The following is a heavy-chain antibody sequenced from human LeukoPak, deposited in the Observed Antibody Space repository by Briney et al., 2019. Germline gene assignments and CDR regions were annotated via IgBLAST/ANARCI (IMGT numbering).Heavy chain of an antibody. CDR1: GFTVSSSY. CDR3: ARVLGYDSSGYYRGYFDY. J-gene: IGHJ4*02. D-gene: IGHD3-22*01. CDR2: IYSAGTT. V-gene: IGHV3-53*04. Sequence: AGGSLRLSCAASGFTVSSSYMNWVRQAPGKGLEWASVIYSAGTTYYADSVKGRFTISRQNPENTLFLQMNSLRPEDTAVCYCARVLGYDSSGYYRGYFDYWGQETLVTVSS.